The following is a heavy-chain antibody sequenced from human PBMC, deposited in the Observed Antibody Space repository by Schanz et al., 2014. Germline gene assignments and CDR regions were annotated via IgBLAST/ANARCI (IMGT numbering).Heavy chain of an antibody. CDR2: IWSDGSGK. V-gene: IGHV3-33*08. CDR1: GFTFSSYS. CDR3: ARDGDRFYHNYYMDV. Sequence: QVQLVESGGGVVQFGRSLRLSCAASGFTFSSYSMNWVRQAPGKGLEWVAVIWSDGSGKYYADSVKGRFTVSRDNARNSLYLHMNTLGAEDTAVYYCARDGDRFYHNYYMDVWGKGTTVTVSS. D-gene: IGHD4-17*01. J-gene: IGHJ6*03.